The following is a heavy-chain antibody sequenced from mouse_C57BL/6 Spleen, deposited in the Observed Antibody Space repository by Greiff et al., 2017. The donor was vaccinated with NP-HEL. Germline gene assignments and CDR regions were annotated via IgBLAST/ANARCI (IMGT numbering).Heavy chain of an antibody. CDR3: AGPRESDAMDY. V-gene: IGHV1-80*01. Sequence: VQLQQSGAELVKPGASVKISCKASGYAFSSYWMNWVKQRPGKGLEWIGQIYPGDGDTNYNGKFKGKATLTADKSSRTAYMQLSSLTSEDSAVYVCAGPRESDAMDYWGQGTSVTVSS. CDR1: GYAFSSYW. J-gene: IGHJ4*01. CDR2: IYPGDGDT.